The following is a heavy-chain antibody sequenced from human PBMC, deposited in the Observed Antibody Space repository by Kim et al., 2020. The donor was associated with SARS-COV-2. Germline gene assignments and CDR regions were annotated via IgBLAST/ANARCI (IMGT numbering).Heavy chain of an antibody. CDR3: AREGLTGGAFDY. D-gene: IGHD3-10*01. V-gene: IGHV3-11*04. Sequence: YYEDSVKYRFPVSMDNAKIPLYLKMNSLRPEDSAVYYCAREGLTGGAFDYWGQGTLVTVSS. J-gene: IGHJ4*02.